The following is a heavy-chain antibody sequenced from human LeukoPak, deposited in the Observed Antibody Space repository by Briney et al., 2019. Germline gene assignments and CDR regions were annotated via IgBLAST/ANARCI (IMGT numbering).Heavy chain of an antibody. CDR1: GFSLSTSGMR. V-gene: IGHV2-70*04. CDR3: ARLNSGTYLDY. CDR2: IDWDDDK. J-gene: IGHJ4*02. Sequence: SGPTLVNXTQTLTLTCTFSGFSLSTSGMRVSWIRQPPGKALEWLARIDWDDDKFYSTSLKTRLTISKDTSKNQVVLTMTNMDPVDTATYYCARLNSGTYLDYWGQGTLVTVSS. D-gene: IGHD1-26*01.